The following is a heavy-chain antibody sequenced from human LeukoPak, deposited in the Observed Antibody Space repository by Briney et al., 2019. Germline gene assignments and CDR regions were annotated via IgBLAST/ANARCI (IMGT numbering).Heavy chain of an antibody. CDR1: GFTVSSNY. D-gene: IGHD3-22*01. CDR2: IYSGGST. Sequence: PGGSLRLSCAASGFTVSSNYMSWVRQAPGKGLEWVSVIYSGGSTYYADSVKGRFTISRDNSKNTLYLQMNSLRAEDTAVYYCARPSSGYYWDAFDIWGQGTMVTVSS. CDR3: ARPSSGYYWDAFDI. J-gene: IGHJ3*02. V-gene: IGHV3-66*04.